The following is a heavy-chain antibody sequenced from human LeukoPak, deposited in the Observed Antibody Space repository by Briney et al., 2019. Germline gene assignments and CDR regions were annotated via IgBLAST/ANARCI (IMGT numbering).Heavy chain of an antibody. CDR2: ISGSGGST. D-gene: IGHD2-15*01. CDR1: GFTFSSYA. J-gene: IGHJ4*02. Sequence: GGSLRLSCAASGFTFSSYAMSWVRQAPGKGLEWVSAISGSGGSTYYADSVKGRFTISRDNSKNTLYLQMNSLRAEDTAVYYCARDWDRYCSGGSCYSAHYWGQGTLVTVSS. CDR3: ARDWDRYCSGGSCYSAHY. V-gene: IGHV3-23*01.